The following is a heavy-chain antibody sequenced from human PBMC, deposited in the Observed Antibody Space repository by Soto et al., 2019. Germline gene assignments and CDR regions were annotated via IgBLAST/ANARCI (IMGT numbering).Heavy chain of an antibody. CDR3: ASLRNWNGYSRATY. CDR2: INHSGST. V-gene: IGHV4-34*01. D-gene: IGHD1-1*01. J-gene: IGHJ4*02. Sequence: SETLSLTCAVYGGSFSGYYWSWIRQPPGKGLEWIGEINHSGSTNYNPSLKSRVTISVDTSKNQFSLKLSSVTAADTAVYYCASLRNWNGYSRATYWGQGTLVTVSS. CDR1: GGSFSGYY.